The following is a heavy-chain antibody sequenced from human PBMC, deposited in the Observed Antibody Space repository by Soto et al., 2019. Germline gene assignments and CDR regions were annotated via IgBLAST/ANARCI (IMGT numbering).Heavy chain of an antibody. CDR1: GGSISNYY. Sequence: QVQLQESGPGLVKPSETLSLTCTVSGGSISNYYWSWIRQPPGKGLEWLGYIYFSGSTNYNPSLKSRVTLSVDTSKNQFSLKLSSVTAADTAVYYCASRYGGAVDYWGQGTLVTVSS. CDR2: IYFSGST. V-gene: IGHV4-59*08. D-gene: IGHD3-10*01. CDR3: ASRYGGAVDY. J-gene: IGHJ4*02.